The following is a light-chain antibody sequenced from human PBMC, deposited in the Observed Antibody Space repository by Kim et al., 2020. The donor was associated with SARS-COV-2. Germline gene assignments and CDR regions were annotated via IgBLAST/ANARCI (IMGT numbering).Light chain of an antibody. J-gene: IGLJ2*01. CDR3: NSRDSNDNVV. CDR2: GKN. Sequence: VALGKTVRITCQGDSLRSYCANWYQKKQGQAPILVIYGKNNRPSGVPDRFSGSSSGNTASLTITGTQAGDEADYYCNSRDSNDNVVFGGGTQLTVL. V-gene: IGLV3-19*01. CDR1: SLRSYC.